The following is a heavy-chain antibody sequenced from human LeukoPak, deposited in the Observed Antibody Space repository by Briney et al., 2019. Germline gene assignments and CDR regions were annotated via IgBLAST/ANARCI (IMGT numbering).Heavy chain of an antibody. CDR1: GGSIRNYY. CDR3: ARVYYSSSYDYWYFDL. J-gene: IGHJ2*01. Sequence: NPSETLSLTCTVSGGSIRNYYWSWIRQPPGKGLEWIGYIYYSGSTNYNPSLESRVTISVDTSKNQFSLKLSSVTAADTAVYYCARVYYSSSYDYWYFDLWGRGTLVTVSS. CDR2: IYYSGST. V-gene: IGHV4-59*01. D-gene: IGHD6-13*01.